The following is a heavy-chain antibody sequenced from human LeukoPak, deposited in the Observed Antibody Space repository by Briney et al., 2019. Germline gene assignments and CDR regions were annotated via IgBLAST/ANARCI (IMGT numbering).Heavy chain of an antibody. V-gene: IGHV4-34*01. D-gene: IGHD4-11*01. Sequence: KPSETLSLTCAVYGGSFSGYYWSWIRQPPGKGLEWIGEINHSGSTNYNPSLKSRVTISVDTSKNQFSLKLSSVTAADTAVYYCARHPNDYSNYVDYWGQGTLVTVSS. CDR1: GGSFSGYY. J-gene: IGHJ4*02. CDR3: ARHPNDYSNYVDY. CDR2: INHSGST.